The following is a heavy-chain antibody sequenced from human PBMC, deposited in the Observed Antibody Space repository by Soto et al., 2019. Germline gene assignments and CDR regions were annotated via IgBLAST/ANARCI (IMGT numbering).Heavy chain of an antibody. CDR1: GFTFSSYW. Sequence: SLRLSCASSGFTFSSYWMSWVRQAPGKGLEWVANIKQDGSEKYYVDSVKGRFTISRDNAKNSLYLQMNSLRAEDTAVYYCARSEQLVGYDYYYYGMDVWGQGTTVTVSS. CDR3: ARSEQLVGYDYYYYGMDV. J-gene: IGHJ6*02. CDR2: IKQDGSEK. D-gene: IGHD6-6*01. V-gene: IGHV3-7*01.